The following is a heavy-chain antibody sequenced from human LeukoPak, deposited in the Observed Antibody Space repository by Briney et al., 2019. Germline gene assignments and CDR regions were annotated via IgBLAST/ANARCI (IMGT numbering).Heavy chain of an antibody. Sequence: GGSLRPSCAASGFTFSSYAMSWVRQAPGKGLEWVSAISGSGGSTYYADSVKGRFTISRDNSKNTLYLQMNSLRAEDTAVYYCAKFEAVLLWFGESTNFDYWGQGTLVTVSS. D-gene: IGHD3-10*01. J-gene: IGHJ4*02. CDR2: ISGSGGST. V-gene: IGHV3-23*01. CDR1: GFTFSSYA. CDR3: AKFEAVLLWFGESTNFDY.